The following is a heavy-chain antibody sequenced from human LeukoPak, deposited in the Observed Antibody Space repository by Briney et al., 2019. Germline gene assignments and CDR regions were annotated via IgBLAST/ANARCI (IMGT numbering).Heavy chain of an antibody. D-gene: IGHD3-10*01. Sequence: KPSETLSLTCTVSGGSMSNYHWSWVRQPPGKGLEWIGYIYYTGSTRYNPSLKSRVTISIDTSKNQFSLKLSSVTAADTAVYYCARLIWFGELSGYGMDVWGQGTTVTVSS. CDR3: ARLIWFGELSGYGMDV. J-gene: IGHJ6*02. CDR1: GGSMSNYH. CDR2: IYYTGST. V-gene: IGHV4-59*08.